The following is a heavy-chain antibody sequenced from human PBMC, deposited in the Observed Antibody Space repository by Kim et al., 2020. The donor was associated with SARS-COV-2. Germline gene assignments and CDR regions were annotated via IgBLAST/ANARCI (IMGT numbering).Heavy chain of an antibody. CDR2: GST. J-gene: IGHJ6*02. Sequence: GSTYHTPSLKNRVTISEDTSKNQYSLKLSAVTAADTAVYYCARDQNGMDVWGQGTTVTVSS. CDR3: ARDQNGMDV. V-gene: IGHV4-30-2*04.